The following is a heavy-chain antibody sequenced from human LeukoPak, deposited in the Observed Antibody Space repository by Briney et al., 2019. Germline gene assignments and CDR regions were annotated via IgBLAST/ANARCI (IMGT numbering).Heavy chain of an antibody. CDR3: ATYSSGWAGGAFDI. CDR2: IKQDGSEK. Sequence: PGGSLRLSCAASGFTFSSYWMSWVRQAPGKGLEWVANIKQDGSEKYYVDSVKGRFTISRDNAKNSLYLQMNSLRAEDTAVYYCATYSSGWAGGAFDIWGQGTMVTVSS. D-gene: IGHD6-19*01. CDR1: GFTFSSYW. J-gene: IGHJ3*02. V-gene: IGHV3-7*01.